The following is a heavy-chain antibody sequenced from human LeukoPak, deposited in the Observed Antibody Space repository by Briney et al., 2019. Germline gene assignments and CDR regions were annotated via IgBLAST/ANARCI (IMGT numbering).Heavy chain of an antibody. CDR2: IKQDGSDK. V-gene: IGHV3-7*01. D-gene: IGHD6-19*01. CDR3: ASTAVADMAKYNYSYYLDV. CDR1: GFTFSSYW. Sequence: GGSLRLSCAASGFTFSSYWMTWVRQAPGKGLEWVANIKQDGSDKYYVDSVKGRFTISRDNAKNSLYLQVNSLRAEDTAVYYCASTAVADMAKYNYSYYLDVWGKGTTVTVSS. J-gene: IGHJ6*03.